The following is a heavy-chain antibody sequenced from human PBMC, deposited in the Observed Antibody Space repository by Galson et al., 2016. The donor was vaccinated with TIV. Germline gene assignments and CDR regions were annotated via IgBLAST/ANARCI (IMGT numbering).Heavy chain of an antibody. Sequence: CKASGYTFTRYDINWVRQATGQGLEWMGWINTNSGNTGYAQKFRGRVTMTRNTSVRTAYMELSSLRSEDTAVYYCARSGDYGDYWGQGTLVTVSS. V-gene: IGHV1-8*01. CDR1: GYTFTRYD. CDR3: ARSGDYGDY. D-gene: IGHD4-17*01. CDR2: INTNSGNT. J-gene: IGHJ4*02.